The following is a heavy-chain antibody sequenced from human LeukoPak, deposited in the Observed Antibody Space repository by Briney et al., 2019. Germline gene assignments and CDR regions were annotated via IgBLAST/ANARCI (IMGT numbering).Heavy chain of an antibody. CDR3: AFWSAVAGPYYFDY. D-gene: IGHD6-19*01. Sequence: GASVKVSCKASGYTFTSYGISWVRQAPGQGLEWMGWISAYNGNTNYAQKLQGRVTMTTDTSTSTAYMELRSLRSEDTAVYYCAFWSAVAGPYYFDYWGQGTLVTVSS. V-gene: IGHV1-18*01. J-gene: IGHJ4*02. CDR2: ISAYNGNT. CDR1: GYTFTSYG.